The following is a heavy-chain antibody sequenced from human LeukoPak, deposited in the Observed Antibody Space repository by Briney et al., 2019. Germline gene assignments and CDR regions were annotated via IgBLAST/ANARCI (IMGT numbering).Heavy chain of an antibody. V-gene: IGHV4-39*07. D-gene: IGHD3-16*01. CDR1: GGSISSSSYY. Sequence: SETLSLTCTVSGGSISSSSYYWGWIRQPPGKGLEWIGEIYHSGSTNYNPSLKSRVTISVDTSKNQFSLKLSSVTAADTAVYYCARGVLGHDAFDIWGQGTMVTVSS. J-gene: IGHJ3*02. CDR3: ARGVLGHDAFDI. CDR2: IYHSGST.